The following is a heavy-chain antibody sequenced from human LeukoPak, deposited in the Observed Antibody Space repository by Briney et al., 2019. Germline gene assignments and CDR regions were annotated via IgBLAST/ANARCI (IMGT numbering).Heavy chain of an antibody. CDR1: GFTFSRYG. D-gene: IGHD3-22*01. Sequence: PGGSLRLSCAASGFTFSRYGMHWVRQAPGKGLEWVAVIWYDGSNKYYADSVKGRFTISRDNSKNTLYLQMNSLRAEDTAVYYCARSLDSSGYYYHGMDVWGQGTTVTVSS. J-gene: IGHJ6*02. CDR3: ARSLDSSGYYYHGMDV. CDR2: IWYDGSNK. V-gene: IGHV3-33*01.